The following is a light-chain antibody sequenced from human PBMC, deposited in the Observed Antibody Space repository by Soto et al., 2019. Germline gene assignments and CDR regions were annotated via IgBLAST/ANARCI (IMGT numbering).Light chain of an antibody. CDR3: QQYLSLPVT. Sequence: EVALTQSPGTLSLSPGERATLSCRASQTVTSNYLAWYQQKPGQAPRLLIYGASSRATDIPHRFSGSGSGTDFTLTISRLEPEDFALYYCQQYLSLPVTFGQGTKVDIK. J-gene: IGKJ2*01. CDR2: GAS. V-gene: IGKV3-20*01. CDR1: QTVTSNY.